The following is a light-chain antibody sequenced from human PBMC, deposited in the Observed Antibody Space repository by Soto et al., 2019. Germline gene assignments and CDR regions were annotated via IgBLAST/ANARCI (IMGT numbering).Light chain of an antibody. J-gene: IGKJ1*01. CDR3: QQYASSRT. CDR1: QSVSSSF. CDR2: GAS. Sequence: EIVLTQSPGILSLSPGERATLSCRASQSVSSSFLDWYQQKPGQAPRLLIYGASSRATGIPDRFSGSGSGTDFTLTITRLEPEDFAVYYCQQYASSRTFGQGTKVDIK. V-gene: IGKV3-20*01.